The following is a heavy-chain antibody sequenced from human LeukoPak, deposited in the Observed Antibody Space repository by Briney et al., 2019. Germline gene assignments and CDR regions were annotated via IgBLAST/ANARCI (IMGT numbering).Heavy chain of an antibody. CDR3: AKAETMTQRGYFDY. CDR1: GFTVSSNY. D-gene: IGHD1-1*01. Sequence: PGGSLRLSCAASGFTVSSNYMSWVRQAPGKGLEWVAVISYDGSNKYYADSVKGRFTISRDNSKNTLYLQMNSLRAEDTAVYYCAKAETMTQRGYFDYWGQGTLVTVSS. V-gene: IGHV3-30*18. J-gene: IGHJ4*02. CDR2: ISYDGSNK.